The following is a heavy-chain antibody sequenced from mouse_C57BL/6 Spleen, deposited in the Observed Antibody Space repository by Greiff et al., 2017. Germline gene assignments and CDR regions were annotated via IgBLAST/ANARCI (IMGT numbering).Heavy chain of an antibody. CDR3: AGGQLAMDY. Sequence: QVQLQQSGAELVKPGASVKMSCKASGYTFTSYWITWVKQRPGQGLEWIGDIYPGSGSTNYNEKFKSKATLTVDTSSSTAYMHLSSLTSEDSAVYYCAGGQLAMDYWGQGTSVTVSS. CDR2: IYPGSGST. D-gene: IGHD3-2*01. CDR1: GYTFTSYW. J-gene: IGHJ4*01. V-gene: IGHV1-55*01.